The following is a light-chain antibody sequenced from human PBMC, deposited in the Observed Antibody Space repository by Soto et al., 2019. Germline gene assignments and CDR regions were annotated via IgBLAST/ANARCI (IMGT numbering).Light chain of an antibody. Sequence: EIVLTQSPGTLSLSPGERATLSCRASQSVSVHLAWYQQKPGQAPRLLIYDASNRATGIPARFSGSGSGTDLTLPNSSPKPEDFAVYHCVQRTTWPWTCGQGSKVEIK. CDR1: QSVSVH. J-gene: IGKJ1*01. CDR2: DAS. V-gene: IGKV3-11*01. CDR3: VQRTTWPWT.